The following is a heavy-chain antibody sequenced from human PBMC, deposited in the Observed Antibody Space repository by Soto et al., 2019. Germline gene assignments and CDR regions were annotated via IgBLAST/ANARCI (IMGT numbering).Heavy chain of an antibody. V-gene: IGHV1-3*01. Sequence: QVQLVQSGAEVKKPGASVKVSCKASGYTFTSYAMHWVRQATGQRLEWMAWINAGNGNTHYSQKFQGTVTITRDTSASTAYMELSSLRAEDTAVYYCARGLGLYYFDYWGQGTLVSVS. CDR1: GYTFTSYA. D-gene: IGHD1-26*01. CDR3: ARGLGLYYFDY. CDR2: INAGNGNT. J-gene: IGHJ4*02.